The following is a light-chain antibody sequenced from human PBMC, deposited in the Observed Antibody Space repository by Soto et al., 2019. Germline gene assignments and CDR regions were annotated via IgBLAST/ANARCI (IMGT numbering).Light chain of an antibody. CDR1: SSNIGSNT. J-gene: IGLJ1*01. Sequence: QAVVTQPPSASGTPGQRVTISCSGSSSNIGSNTVNWYQQLPGTAPKLLIYSHNQRPSGVPDRFSGSKSGTSASLAISGLQSEDEADYYCAVWDDSLNAYVFGTGTKLTVL. CDR3: AVWDDSLNAYV. V-gene: IGLV1-44*01. CDR2: SHN.